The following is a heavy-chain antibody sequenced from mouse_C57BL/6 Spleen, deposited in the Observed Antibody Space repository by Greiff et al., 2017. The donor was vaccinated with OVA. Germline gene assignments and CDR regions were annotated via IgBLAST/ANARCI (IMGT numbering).Heavy chain of an antibody. V-gene: IGHV1-18*01. CDR1: GYTFTDYN. Sequence: VQLQQSGPELVKPGASVKIPCKASGYTFTDYNMDWVKQSHGKSLEWIGDINPNNGGTIYNQKFKGKATLTVDKSSSTAYMELRSLTSEDTAVYYGARARDGYPWYFDVWGTGTTVTVSS. J-gene: IGHJ1*03. CDR2: INPNNGGT. CDR3: ARARDGYPWYFDV. D-gene: IGHD2-3*01.